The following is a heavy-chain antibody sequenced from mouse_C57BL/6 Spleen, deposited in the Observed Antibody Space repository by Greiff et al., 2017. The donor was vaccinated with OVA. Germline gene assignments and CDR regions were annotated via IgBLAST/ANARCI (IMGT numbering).Heavy chain of an antibody. CDR3: ASTVVENYYAMDY. Sequence: VKVVESGPGLVAPSQSLSITCTVSGFSLTSYGVHWVRQPPGKGLEWLVVIWSDGSTTYNSALKSRLSISKDNSKSQVFLKMNSLQTDDTAMYYCASTVVENYYAMDYWGQGTSVTVSS. J-gene: IGHJ4*01. D-gene: IGHD1-1*01. CDR2: IWSDGST. V-gene: IGHV2-6*03. CDR1: GFSLTSYG.